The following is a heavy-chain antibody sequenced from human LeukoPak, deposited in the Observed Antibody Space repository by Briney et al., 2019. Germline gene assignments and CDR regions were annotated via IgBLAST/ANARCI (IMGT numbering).Heavy chain of an antibody. J-gene: IGHJ3*02. CDR1: GGGFTFTSHA. CDR3: AGFFYDNSGDAFDI. CDR2: LIPIYGSP. D-gene: IGHD3-22*01. Sequence: SVKVSCKASGGGFTFTSHAISWVRQAPGRGLEWMGGLIPIYGSPNYAQKFQGRVTITSDESARTVYMELSSLRPEDSAVHYCAGFFYDNSGDAFDIWGQGTVVTVSS. V-gene: IGHV1-69*13.